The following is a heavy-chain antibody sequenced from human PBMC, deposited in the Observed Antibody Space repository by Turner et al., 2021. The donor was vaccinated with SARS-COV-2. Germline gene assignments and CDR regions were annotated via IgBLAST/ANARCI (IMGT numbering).Heavy chain of an antibody. CDR1: GVSITSGDYS. CDR2: IYHGRST. CDR3: ARGGVRGGFHPAYTNGLDV. V-gene: IGHV4-31*03. D-gene: IGHD3-10*01. J-gene: IGHJ6*02. Sequence: QVQLQESGPGLVKPSQTLSLTCNVSGVSITSGDYSWSWIRQPPGKGLEWIGYIYHGRSTYYNSSLQSRVSISVDTSKNQVSLTLTSVTAADTAVYFCARGGVRGGFHPAYTNGLDVWGRGTTVTVSS.